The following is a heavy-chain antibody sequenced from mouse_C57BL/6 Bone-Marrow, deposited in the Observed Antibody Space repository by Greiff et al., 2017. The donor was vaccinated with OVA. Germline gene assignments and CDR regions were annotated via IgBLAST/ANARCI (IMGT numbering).Heavy chain of an antibody. CDR3: ARSFLPYYFDY. CDR2: INPYNGGT. D-gene: IGHD6-1*01. Sequence: EVQLQQSGPVLVKPGASVKMSCKASGYTFTDYYMNWVKQSHGKSLEWIGVINPYNGGTSYNQKFKGKATLTVDKSSSTAYMELNSLTSEDSAVYYCARSFLPYYFDYWGQGTTLTVSS. V-gene: IGHV1-19*01. CDR1: GYTFTDYY. J-gene: IGHJ2*01.